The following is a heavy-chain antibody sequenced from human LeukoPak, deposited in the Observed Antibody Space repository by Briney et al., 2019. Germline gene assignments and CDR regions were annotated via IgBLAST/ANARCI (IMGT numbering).Heavy chain of an antibody. V-gene: IGHV3-21*01. CDR3: ARAERVQQLVYYYYYMDV. J-gene: IGHJ6*03. CDR2: ISSSSSYI. CDR1: GFTFSSYS. D-gene: IGHD6-6*01. Sequence: KPGGSLRLSCAASGFTFSSYSMNWVRQAPGKGLEWVSSISSSSSYIYYADSVKGRFTISRDNAKNSLCLQMNSLRAEDTAVYYCARAERVQQLVYYYYYMDVWGKGTTVTVSS.